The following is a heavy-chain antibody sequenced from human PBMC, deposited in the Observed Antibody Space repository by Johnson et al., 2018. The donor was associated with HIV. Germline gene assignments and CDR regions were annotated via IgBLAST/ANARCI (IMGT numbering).Heavy chain of an antibody. J-gene: IGHJ3*02. Sequence: VQLVESGGGLVQPGGSLRLSCAASGFTFSSYWMSWVRQAPGKGLEWVANIKQDGSEKYYVDSVKGRFTISRDNAKNSLYLQMNSLRAEDTAVYYCTTDADSSSWNDAFDIWGQGTMVTVSS. D-gene: IGHD6-13*01. CDR3: TTDADSSSWNDAFDI. CDR2: IKQDGSEK. CDR1: GFTFSSYW. V-gene: IGHV3-7*01.